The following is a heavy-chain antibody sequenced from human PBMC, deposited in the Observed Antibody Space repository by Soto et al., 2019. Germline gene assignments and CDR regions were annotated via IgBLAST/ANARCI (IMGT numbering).Heavy chain of an antibody. J-gene: IGHJ4*02. Sequence: AVKGSCKASGGTFSSYAISWVRQAPGQGLEWMGGIIPIFGTANYAQKFQGRVTITADESTSTAYMELSSLRSEDTAVYYCARAYSNPSYFDYWGQGTLVTVSS. CDR1: GGTFSSYA. CDR3: ARAYSNPSYFDY. D-gene: IGHD4-4*01. V-gene: IGHV1-69*13. CDR2: IIPIFGTA.